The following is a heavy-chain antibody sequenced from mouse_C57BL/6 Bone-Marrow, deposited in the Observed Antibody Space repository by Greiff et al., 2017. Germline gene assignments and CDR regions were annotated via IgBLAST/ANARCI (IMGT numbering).Heavy chain of an antibody. CDR3: ANDYDGAWFAY. CDR1: GFTFTDYY. CDR2: VYPYNGGT. V-gene: IGHV1-36*01. Sequence: VQLKQSGPGLVKPGPSVTISCTASGFTFTDYYMHWVQQSHGKSLEWVGLVYPYNGGTSYTQTFKGQATLTVDTSSSTAYMKLTSLTSEDSAVYYWANDYDGAWFAYWGQGTLVTVSA. J-gene: IGHJ3*01. D-gene: IGHD2-4*01.